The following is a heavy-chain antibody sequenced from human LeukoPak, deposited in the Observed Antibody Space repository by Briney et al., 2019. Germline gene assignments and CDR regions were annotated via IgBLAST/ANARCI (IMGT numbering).Heavy chain of an antibody. D-gene: IGHD5-12*01. CDR1: GFTFSNYG. CDR3: ARDKGRWLRYFDY. V-gene: IGHV3-30*19. J-gene: IGHJ4*02. Sequence: PGGSLRLSCAASGFTFSNYGMHWVRQAPGKGLEWLAVISYDGSNKYYADSVKGRFTISGDNSKNTLYLQMNSLRAEDTAVYYCARDKGRWLRYFDYWGQGTLVTVSS. CDR2: ISYDGSNK.